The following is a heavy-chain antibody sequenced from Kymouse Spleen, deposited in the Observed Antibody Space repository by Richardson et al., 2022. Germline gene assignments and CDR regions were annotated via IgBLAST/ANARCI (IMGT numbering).Heavy chain of an antibody. CDR3: AKGTYYYGSGSYLDFDL. CDR2: ISYDGSNK. CDR1: GFTFSSYG. V-gene: IGHV3-30*18. D-gene: IGHD3-10*01. J-gene: IGHJ2*01. Sequence: QVQLVESGGGVVQPGRSLRLSCAASGFTFSSYGMHWVRQAPGKGLEWVAVISYDGSNKYYADSVKGRFTISRDNSKNTLYLQMNSLRAEDTAVYYCAKGTYYYGSGSYLDFDLWGRGTLVTVSS.